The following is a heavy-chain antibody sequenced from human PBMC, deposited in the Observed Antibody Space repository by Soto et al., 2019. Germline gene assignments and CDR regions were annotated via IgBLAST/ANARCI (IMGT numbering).Heavy chain of an antibody. CDR1: GYTFTSYA. D-gene: IGHD3-10*01. Sequence: QVQLVQSGAEVKKPGASVKVSCKASGYTFTSYAMHWVRQAPGQRLEWMGWINAGNGNTKYSQKFQGRVTITRDTSASTAYMELSSLRSEDTAVYYCARDRYTGSGSYYYVNWFDPWGQGTLVTVSS. CDR2: INAGNGNT. CDR3: ARDRYTGSGSYYYVNWFDP. J-gene: IGHJ5*02. V-gene: IGHV1-3*01.